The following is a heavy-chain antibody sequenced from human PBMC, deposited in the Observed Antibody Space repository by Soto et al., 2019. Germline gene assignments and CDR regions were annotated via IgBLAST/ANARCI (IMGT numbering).Heavy chain of an antibody. J-gene: IGHJ6*02. CDR2: IYSSGST. V-gene: IGHV4-61*01. CDR1: GGSVSSDTHY. D-gene: IGHD2-2*01. CDR3: ARFVRSCSGTTGYTRADV. Sequence: QVQLQESGPGLVKPSETLSLTCTVSGGSVSSDTHYWSWIRQPPGKRLEWIGFIYSSGSTNYNPSLKSRVTMSVDTSKNQFSLKLRSVIVADTAVYHCARFVRSCSGTTGYTRADVVGQGTTVTVSS.